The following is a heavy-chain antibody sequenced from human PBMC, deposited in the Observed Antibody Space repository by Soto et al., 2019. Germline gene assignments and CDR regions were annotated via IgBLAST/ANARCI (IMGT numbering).Heavy chain of an antibody. CDR1: GFTFSIYG. D-gene: IGHD4-17*01. V-gene: IGHV3-33*01. J-gene: IGHJ4*02. CDR2: IWYDGTNK. CDR3: ARDELAYGNRPHDY. Sequence: QVQLVESGGGVVQPGRSRRLSCAASGFTFSIYGMHWVRQAPGKGLEWVAVIWYDGTNKYYADSVKGRFTISRDNSKNTLYLQMNSLRAEDTALYYCARDELAYGNRPHDYWGQGTLVTVSS.